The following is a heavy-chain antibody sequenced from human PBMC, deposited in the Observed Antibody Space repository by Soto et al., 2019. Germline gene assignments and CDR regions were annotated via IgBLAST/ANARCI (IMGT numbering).Heavy chain of an antibody. CDR3: ARVRCSSTSCYTDAFDI. CDR1: GFTFSSYW. J-gene: IGHJ3*02. V-gene: IGHV3-7*01. Sequence: GGSLRLSCAASGFTFSSYWMSWVRQAPGKGLEWVANIKQDGSEKYYVDSVKGRFTISRDNAKNSLYLQMNSLRAEDTAVYYCARVRCSSTSCYTDAFDIWGQGTMVTVSS. D-gene: IGHD2-2*02. CDR2: IKQDGSEK.